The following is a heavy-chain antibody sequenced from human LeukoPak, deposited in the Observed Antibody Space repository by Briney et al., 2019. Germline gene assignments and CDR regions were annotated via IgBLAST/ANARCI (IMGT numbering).Heavy chain of an antibody. Sequence: VASVKVSCKASGYTFTSYDINWVRQATGQGLEWMGWMNPNSGNTGYAQKFQGRVTMTRNTSISTAYMELSSLRSEDTAVYYCARLGFIVVVPAAIPVYMDVWGKGTTVTVSS. J-gene: IGHJ6*03. D-gene: IGHD2-2*01. CDR2: MNPNSGNT. CDR3: ARLGFIVVVPAAIPVYMDV. CDR1: GYTFTSYD. V-gene: IGHV1-8*01.